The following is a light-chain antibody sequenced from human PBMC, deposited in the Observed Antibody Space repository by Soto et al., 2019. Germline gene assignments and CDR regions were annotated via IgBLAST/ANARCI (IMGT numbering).Light chain of an antibody. Sequence: DIQMTQSPSSLSASVGDRVTITCQASQDISNYLDWYQQKPGKAPKLLIYDASKLETGVPSRFSGSGSGTDFTFTISSLQPEDIATYYCQQFDTFGQGTKLEIK. V-gene: IGKV1-33*01. J-gene: IGKJ2*01. CDR1: QDISNY. CDR3: QQFDT. CDR2: DAS.